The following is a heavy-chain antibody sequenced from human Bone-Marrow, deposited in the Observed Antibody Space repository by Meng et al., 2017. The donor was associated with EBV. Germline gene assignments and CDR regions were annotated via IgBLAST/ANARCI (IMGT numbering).Heavy chain of an antibody. CDR1: GGTFTSDA. J-gene: IGHJ4*02. Sequence: QVQVVQSGAEVKKPGSSVTVSCKTSGGTFTSDAISWVRQAPGQGLEWMGGLIPMSGAPNYAQKFQGRITITADESTSTHYMDLSSLRSEDTAVYYCASESGRGYTPDYWGQGTLVTVSS. CDR2: LIPMSGAP. D-gene: IGHD3-10*01. CDR3: ASESGRGYTPDY. V-gene: IGHV1-69*01.